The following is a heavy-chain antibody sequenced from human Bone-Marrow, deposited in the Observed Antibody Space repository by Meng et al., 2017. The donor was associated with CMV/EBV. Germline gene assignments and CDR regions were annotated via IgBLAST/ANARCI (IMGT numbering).Heavy chain of an antibody. CDR1: GYTFTGYY. Sequence: ASVKVSCKASGYTFTGYYMHWVRQAPGQGLEWMGWINPNSGGTNYAQKFQGRVTMTRDTSISTAYMELSRLRSDDTAVYYCARVYFETGTADYWGQGTLVTVSS. CDR3: ARVYFETGTADY. CDR2: INPNSGGT. J-gene: IGHJ4*02. V-gene: IGHV1-2*02. D-gene: IGHD1-1*01.